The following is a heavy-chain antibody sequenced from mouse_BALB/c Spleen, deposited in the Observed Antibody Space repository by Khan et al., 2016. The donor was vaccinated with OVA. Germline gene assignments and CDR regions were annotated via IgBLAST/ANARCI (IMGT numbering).Heavy chain of an antibody. CDR3: ARRGLRWDFDY. D-gene: IGHD1-1*01. V-gene: IGHV1-7*01. Sequence: QVQLHQSGAELVKPGASVKMSCKASGYTFINYWIPWVKQRPGQGLEWIGYITPSTGYTEYNQNFKDKATLTADKSSSTAYMQLSSLTSEDSAVYYSARRGLRWDFDYWGQGTTLTVSS. J-gene: IGHJ2*01. CDR1: GYTFINYW. CDR2: ITPSTGYT.